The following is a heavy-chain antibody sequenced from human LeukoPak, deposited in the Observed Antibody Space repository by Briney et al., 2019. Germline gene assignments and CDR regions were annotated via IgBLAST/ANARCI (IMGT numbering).Heavy chain of an antibody. CDR1: GGTFSNYA. CDR3: ARDGPHGGYDRYFDY. V-gene: IGHV1-69*04. Sequence: ASVKVSCKASGGTFSNYAISWVRQAPGQGLEWMGRIIPLLEIADYAQRFQGRVTITADKSTSTAYMELRSLRSDDTAVYYCARDGPHGGYDRYFDYWGQGTLVTVSS. J-gene: IGHJ4*02. D-gene: IGHD5-12*01. CDR2: IIPLLEIA.